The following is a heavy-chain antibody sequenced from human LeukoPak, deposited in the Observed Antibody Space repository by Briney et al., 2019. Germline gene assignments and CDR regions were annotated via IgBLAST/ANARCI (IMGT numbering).Heavy chain of an antibody. Sequence: GGSLRLSCAASGFTFSSYSMNWVRQAPGKGLEWVSYISSSSSTIYYADSVKGRFTISRDNAKNSLYLQMNSLRAEDTAVYYCARVIAARPHYYYYYYMDVWGKGTTVAVSS. J-gene: IGHJ6*03. D-gene: IGHD6-6*01. CDR1: GFTFSSYS. CDR2: ISSSSSTI. CDR3: ARVIAARPHYYYYYYMDV. V-gene: IGHV3-48*04.